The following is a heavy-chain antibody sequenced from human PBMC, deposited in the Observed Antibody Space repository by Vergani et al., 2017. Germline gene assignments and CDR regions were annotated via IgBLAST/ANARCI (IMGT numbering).Heavy chain of an antibody. V-gene: IGHV3-21*01. CDR3: ARDSTGSPTNGY. CDR2: ISSSSSYI. Sequence: EVQLVESGGGLVKPGGSLRLSCAASGFTFSSYSMNWVRQAPGKGLEWVSSISSSSSYIYYADSVKGRFTISRDNAKNSLYLQMNSLRAEDTAVYYCARDSTGSPTNGYWGQGTLVTVSS. D-gene: IGHD1-1*01. CDR1: GFTFSSYS. J-gene: IGHJ4*02.